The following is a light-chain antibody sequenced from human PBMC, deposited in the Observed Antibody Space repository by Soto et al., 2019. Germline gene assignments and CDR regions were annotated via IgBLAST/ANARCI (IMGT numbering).Light chain of an antibody. CDR3: QHFNNWPPELT. Sequence: VMMRQSPATLSVTPGERATLSCRASQSITNNLAWYQQRPGQAPRLLIYGASTRATGVPARFSGSGSGTEFTLTISSLQSEDFATYYCQHFNNWPPELTFGGGTKVDI. CDR1: QSITNN. V-gene: IGKV3-15*01. J-gene: IGKJ4*01. CDR2: GAS.